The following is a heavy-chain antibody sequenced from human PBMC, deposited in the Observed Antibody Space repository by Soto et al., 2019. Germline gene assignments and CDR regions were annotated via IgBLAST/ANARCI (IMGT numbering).Heavy chain of an antibody. Sequence: QVQLVQSGAEVKKPGASVKVSCKASGYTFTSYSMHWVRQAPGQRLEWMGWINTGKDNTEYSQNYLGRATITRDTSTNTANIELSSLRSEDTAVYLCARGSCSGGGCYSFDFDYWGQGTMVTVSS. CDR3: ARGSCSGGGCYSFDFDY. D-gene: IGHD2-15*01. J-gene: IGHJ4*02. CDR2: INTGKDNT. CDR1: GYTFTSYS. V-gene: IGHV1-3*04.